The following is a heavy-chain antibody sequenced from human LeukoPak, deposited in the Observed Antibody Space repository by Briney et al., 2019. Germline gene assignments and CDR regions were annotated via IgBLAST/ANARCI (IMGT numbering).Heavy chain of an antibody. V-gene: IGHV3-53*01. D-gene: IGHD5-24*01. CDR2: IYGGGST. Sequence: PGGSLRLSCAASGFTVSSTYMSWVRQAPGKGLEWVSIIYGGGSTYYADSVKGRFTISRDNSKNTLYLQMNSLRAEDTAVYYCARDGYNWALDYWGQGTLATVSS. J-gene: IGHJ4*02. CDR1: GFTVSSTY. CDR3: ARDGYNWALDY.